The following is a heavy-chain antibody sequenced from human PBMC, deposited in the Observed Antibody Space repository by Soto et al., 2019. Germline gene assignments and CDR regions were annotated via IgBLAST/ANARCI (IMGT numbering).Heavy chain of an antibody. V-gene: IGHV1-2*02. D-gene: IGHD4-4*01. Sequence: VASVKVSCKASGYTFTGYYMHWVRQAPGQGLEWMGWINPNSGGTNYAQKFQGRVTMTRDTSISTAYMELSRLGSDDTAVYYCARAFASNYEHYYYGMDVWGQGTTVTVSS. CDR3: ARAFASNYEHYYYGMDV. CDR1: GYTFTGYY. CDR2: INPNSGGT. J-gene: IGHJ6*02.